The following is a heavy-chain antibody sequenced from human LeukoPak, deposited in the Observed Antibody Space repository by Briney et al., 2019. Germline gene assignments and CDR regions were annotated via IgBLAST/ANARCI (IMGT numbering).Heavy chain of an antibody. J-gene: IGHJ4*02. Sequence: PSETLSLTCTVSGGSTSSSSYYWGWIRQPPGKGLEWIGSIYYSGSTYYNPSLKSRVTISVDTSKNQFSLKLSSVTAADTAVYYCARVVGYYFDYWGQGTLVTVSS. CDR1: GGSTSSSSYY. CDR3: ARVVGYYFDY. CDR2: IYYSGST. D-gene: IGHD3-10*01. V-gene: IGHV4-39*07.